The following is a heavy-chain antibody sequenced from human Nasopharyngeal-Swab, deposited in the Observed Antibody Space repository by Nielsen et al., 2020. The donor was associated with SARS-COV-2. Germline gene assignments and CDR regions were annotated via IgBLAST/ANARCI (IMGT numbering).Heavy chain of an antibody. Sequence: SLKISCEASGFTFDDYAMHWVRQAPGKGLEWVSGISWNSGSIGYADSVKGRFTISRDNAKNSLYLQMNSLRAEDTALYYCAKDIRRVRWLQLFDYWGQGTLVTVSS. CDR3: AKDIRRVRWLQLFDY. J-gene: IGHJ4*02. CDR1: GFTFDDYA. V-gene: IGHV3-9*01. CDR2: ISWNSGSI. D-gene: IGHD5-24*01.